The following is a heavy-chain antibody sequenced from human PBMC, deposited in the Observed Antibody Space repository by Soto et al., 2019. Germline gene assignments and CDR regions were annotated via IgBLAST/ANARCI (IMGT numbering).Heavy chain of an antibody. CDR3: ATGIRYYDFWSGSDY. Sequence: ASVKVSCKVSGYTLTELSMHWVRQAPGKGLEWMGGFDPEDGETIYAQKFQGRVTMTEDTSTDTAYMELSSLRSEDTAVYYCATGIRYYDFWSGSDYWGQGTLVTVSS. CDR1: GYTLTELS. CDR2: FDPEDGET. D-gene: IGHD3-3*01. J-gene: IGHJ4*02. V-gene: IGHV1-24*01.